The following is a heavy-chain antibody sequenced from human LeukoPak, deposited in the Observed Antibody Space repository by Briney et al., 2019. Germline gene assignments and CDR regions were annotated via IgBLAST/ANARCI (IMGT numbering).Heavy chain of an antibody. V-gene: IGHV3-23*01. CDR3: ATISEPTRAFDI. CDR2: ISGSGGSS. CDR1: GFTFSGSD. Sequence: GGSLRLSCAASGFTFSGSDVVWVRQAPGKGLEWVSAISGSGGSSYYADSVKGRSTFSRDNSKNTLYLQMNSLRAEDTAVYYCATISEPTRAFDIWGQGTMVTVFS. D-gene: IGHD3-9*01. J-gene: IGHJ3*02.